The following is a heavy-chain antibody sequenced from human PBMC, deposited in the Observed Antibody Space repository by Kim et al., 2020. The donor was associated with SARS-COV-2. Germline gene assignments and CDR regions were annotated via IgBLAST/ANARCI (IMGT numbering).Heavy chain of an antibody. V-gene: IGHV6-1*01. CDR3: AKGITRAFHF. Sequence: SQTLSLTCAISGDSVSSNRGAWNWIRQSPSRGLEWLGRTYYRSTWYYEYAISVKSRITINPDTSKNQFSLQLNSVTPEDTAVYYCAKGITRAFHFWGQGTMVTVSS. J-gene: IGHJ3*01. CDR1: GDSVSSNRGA. D-gene: IGHD1-20*01. CDR2: TYYRSTWYY.